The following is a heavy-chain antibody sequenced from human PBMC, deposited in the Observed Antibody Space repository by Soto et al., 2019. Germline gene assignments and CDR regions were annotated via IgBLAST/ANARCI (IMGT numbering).Heavy chain of an antibody. CDR3: ARGTVEMALGY. CDR1: GGSVSSGSYY. V-gene: IGHV4-61*01. Sequence: QVQLQESGPGLVKPSETLSLTCTVSGGSVSSGSYYWSWIRQPPGKGLEWIGYIYYSGSTNYNPSLKSRVTISVDTSKNQFSLKLSSVTAADTAVYYCARGTVEMALGYWGQGTLVTVSS. D-gene: IGHD5-12*01. CDR2: IYYSGST. J-gene: IGHJ4*02.